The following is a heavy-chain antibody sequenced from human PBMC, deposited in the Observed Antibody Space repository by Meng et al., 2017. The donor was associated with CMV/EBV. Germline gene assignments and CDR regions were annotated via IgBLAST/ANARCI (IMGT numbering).Heavy chain of an antibody. CDR1: GGSFSGYY. V-gene: IGHV4-34*01. CDR2: INHSGST. CDR3: ARGGNWFDP. Sequence: QVPLPQWGAGLLTPSETLSPTCSVYGGSFSGYYWSWIRQPPGKGLEWIGEINHSGSTNYNPSLKSRVTISVDTSKNQFSLKLSSVTAADTAVYYCARGGNWFDPWGQGTLVTVSS. J-gene: IGHJ5*02.